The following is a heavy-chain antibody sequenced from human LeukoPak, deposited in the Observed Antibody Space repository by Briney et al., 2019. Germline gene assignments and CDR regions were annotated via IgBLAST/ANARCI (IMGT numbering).Heavy chain of an antibody. CDR1: GFTFSSYA. Sequence: PGGSLRLSCAASGFTFSSYAMSWVRQAPGKGLECVSAIPGSGGSTYYADSVKGRFTISRDNAKSTLYLQMNSLRAEDTALYYCAKDTLLLLYWGQGTLVTVSS. V-gene: IGHV3-23*01. CDR2: IPGSGGST. J-gene: IGHJ4*02. D-gene: IGHD3-22*01. CDR3: AKDTLLLLY.